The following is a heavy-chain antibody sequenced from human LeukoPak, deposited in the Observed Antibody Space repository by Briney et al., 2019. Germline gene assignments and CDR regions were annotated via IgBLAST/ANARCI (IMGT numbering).Heavy chain of an antibody. CDR2: LNPNSGGT. J-gene: IGHJ5*02. CDR1: GYTFTNYY. V-gene: IGHV1-2*02. D-gene: IGHD2-21*02. CDR3: ARVPWCGGYCFNWFDP. Sequence: ASVKVSCKTSGYTFTNYYVHWVRQAPGQGPEWMGWLNPNSGGTNYAQNFQGRVTMTRDTSISTAYMELSRLRSDDTAIYYCARVPWCGGYCFNWFDPWGQGTLVTVSS.